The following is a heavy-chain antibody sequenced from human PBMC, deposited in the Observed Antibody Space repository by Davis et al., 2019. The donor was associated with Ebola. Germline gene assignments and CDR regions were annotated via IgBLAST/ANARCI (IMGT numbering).Heavy chain of an antibody. J-gene: IGHJ4*02. CDR3: ARSYSSSWYARPVGYYFDY. D-gene: IGHD6-13*01. CDR2: IYYSGST. CDR1: GGSITSHY. Sequence: SETLSLTCTVSGGSITSHYWSWIRQPPGKGLAWIGYIYYSGSTNYNPSLKSRVTISVDTSKNQFSLKLSSVTAADTAVYYCARSYSSSWYARPVGYYFDYWGQGTLVTVSS. V-gene: IGHV4-59*11.